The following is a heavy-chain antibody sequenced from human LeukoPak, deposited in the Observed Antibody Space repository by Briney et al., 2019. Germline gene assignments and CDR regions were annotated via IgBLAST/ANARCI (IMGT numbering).Heavy chain of an antibody. D-gene: IGHD3-9*01. CDR1: GGSISSYY. Sequence: SETLSLTCTVSGGSISSYYWSWIRQPAGKGLEWIGRIYTSGSTNYNPSLKSRATMSVDTSKNQFSLKLSSVTAADTAVYYCAREGQNYDILTGYYYFDYWGQGTLVTVSS. CDR2: IYTSGST. CDR3: AREGQNYDILTGYYYFDY. V-gene: IGHV4-4*07. J-gene: IGHJ4*02.